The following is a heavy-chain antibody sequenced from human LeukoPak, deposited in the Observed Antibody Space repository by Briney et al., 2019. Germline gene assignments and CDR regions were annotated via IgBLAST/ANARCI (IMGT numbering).Heavy chain of an antibody. CDR2: IYYSGYT. J-gene: IGHJ3*02. CDR3: ARIKREAYNSAFDI. D-gene: IGHD5-24*01. Sequence: SETLSLTCTVSGGSISSYYWSWIRQPPGKGLEWIGYIYYSGYTNYNPSLKSRVTISVDTSKNQFSLKLSSVTAADTAVYYCARIKREAYNSAFDIWGQGTMVTVSS. CDR1: GGSISSYY. V-gene: IGHV4-59*08.